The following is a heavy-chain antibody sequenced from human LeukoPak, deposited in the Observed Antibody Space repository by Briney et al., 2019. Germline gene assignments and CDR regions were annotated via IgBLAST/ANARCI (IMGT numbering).Heavy chain of an antibody. CDR2: IYSSGST. CDR3: ASVYGSEGGFDP. J-gene: IGHJ5*02. Sequence: SETLSLTCTVSGGSISSYYWSWIRQPPGKGLEWIGYIYSSGSTNYNPSLKSRVTISVDTSKNQFSLKLSSVTAADTAVYYCASVYGSEGGFDPWGQGTLVTVSS. D-gene: IGHD3-10*01. CDR1: GGSISSYY. V-gene: IGHV4-59*01.